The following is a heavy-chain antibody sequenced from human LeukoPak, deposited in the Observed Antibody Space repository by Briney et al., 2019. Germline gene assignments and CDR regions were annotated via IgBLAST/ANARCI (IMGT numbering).Heavy chain of an antibody. CDR3: ARSWDTVADAFDI. Sequence: GASVKVSCKASGYTFTGYYMHWVRQAPGQGLEWMGWINPNSDGTNYAQKFQGRVTMTRDTSISTAYMELSRLRSDDTAVYYCARSWDTVADAFDIWGQGTMVTVSS. D-gene: IGHD4-17*01. J-gene: IGHJ3*02. CDR1: GYTFTGYY. V-gene: IGHV1-2*02. CDR2: INPNSDGT.